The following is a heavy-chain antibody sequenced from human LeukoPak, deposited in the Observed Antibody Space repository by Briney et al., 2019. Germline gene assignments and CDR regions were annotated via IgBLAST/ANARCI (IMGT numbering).Heavy chain of an antibody. D-gene: IGHD6-19*01. CDR2: ISGSGGST. V-gene: IGHV3-23*01. CDR1: GFSFSSYA. CDR3: AKGGSGWYGSIIDY. J-gene: IGHJ4*02. Sequence: PGGSLRLSCAASGFSFSSYAMSWVRQAPGKGLEWVSAISGSGGSTYYADSVKGRFTISRDNSKNTLYLQMSSLRAEDTAVYYCAKGGSGWYGSIIDYWGQGTLVTVSS.